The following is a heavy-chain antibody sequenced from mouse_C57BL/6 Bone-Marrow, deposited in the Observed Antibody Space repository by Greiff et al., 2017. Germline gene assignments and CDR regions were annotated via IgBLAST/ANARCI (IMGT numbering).Heavy chain of an antibody. Sequence: VQLQESGPELVKPGASVKISCKASGYAFSSSWMNWVKQRPGQGLEWIGRIYPGDGDTNYNGKFKGKATLTADKSSSTAYSPLSILISEDSAVYFCARGGYDAWFAYGGQGTLVTVSA. CDR1: GYAFSSSW. CDR2: IYPGDGDT. D-gene: IGHD2-2*01. V-gene: IGHV1-82*01. CDR3: ARGGYDAWFAY. J-gene: IGHJ3*01.